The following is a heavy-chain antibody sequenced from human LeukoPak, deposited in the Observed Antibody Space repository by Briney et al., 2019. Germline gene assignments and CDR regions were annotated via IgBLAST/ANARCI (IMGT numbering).Heavy chain of an antibody. D-gene: IGHD3-16*01. J-gene: IGHJ3*02. CDR3: ARYTFRAVDI. Sequence: PGGSLRLSRAASGFTFSVSAIHWVRQASGKGLEWVGRIKTKADNYATAYDASVKGRFTISRDDSKNTAYLQMNSLRAEDTAVYYCARYTFRAVDIWGQGTMVTVSS. V-gene: IGHV3-73*01. CDR1: GFTFSVSA. CDR2: IKTKADNYAT.